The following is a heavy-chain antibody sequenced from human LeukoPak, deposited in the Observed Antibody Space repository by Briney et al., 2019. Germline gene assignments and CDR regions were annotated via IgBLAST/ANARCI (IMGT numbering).Heavy chain of an antibody. J-gene: IGHJ6*04. Sequence: GGSLRLSCTASGFTFSSYEMNWVRHAPGKGLEWVSYISSSGSTIYYADSVKGRFTISRDNAKNSLYLQMNSLRAEDTAVYYCAELGITMIGGVWGKGTTVTISS. CDR1: GFTFSSYE. V-gene: IGHV3-48*03. CDR3: AELGITMIGGV. CDR2: ISSSGSTI. D-gene: IGHD3-10*02.